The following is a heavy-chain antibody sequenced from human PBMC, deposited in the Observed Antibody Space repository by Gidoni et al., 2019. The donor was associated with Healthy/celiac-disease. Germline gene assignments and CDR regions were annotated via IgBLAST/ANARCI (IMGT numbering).Heavy chain of an antibody. V-gene: IGHV6-1*01. J-gene: IGHJ5*02. CDR2: TYYRSKWSN. Sequence: QSPSRGLEWLGRTYYRSKWSNDYAVSVKSRITINPDTSKNQFSLQLNSVTPEDTAVYYCAVRRGTGTTWFDPWGQGTLVTVSS. D-gene: IGHD1-7*01. CDR3: AVRRGTGTTWFDP.